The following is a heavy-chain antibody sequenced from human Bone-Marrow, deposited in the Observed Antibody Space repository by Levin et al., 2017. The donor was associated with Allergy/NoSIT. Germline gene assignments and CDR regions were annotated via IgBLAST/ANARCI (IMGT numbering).Heavy chain of an antibody. CDR1: GVSINNYF. CDR3: ARAGDWESSAWYGTKDYAMEF. D-gene: IGHD6-19*01. Sequence: TSQTLSLTCTVSGVSINNYFWSWIRQPPGKGLEWIGYIYSTASSSYNPSLKNRVTMSIETSKNQVSLKLRSVTAADTAVYYCARAGDWESSAWYGTKDYAMEFWGQGTTVTVSS. V-gene: IGHV4-59*01. J-gene: IGHJ6*02. CDR2: IYSTASS.